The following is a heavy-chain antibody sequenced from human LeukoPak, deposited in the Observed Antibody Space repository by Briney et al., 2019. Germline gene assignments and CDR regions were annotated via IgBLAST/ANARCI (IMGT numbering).Heavy chain of an antibody. CDR1: GYTFTSYY. D-gene: IGHD3-22*01. Sequence: GASVTVSCKASGYTFTSYYMHWVRQAPGQGLEWMGIINPSGGSTSYAQKFQGRVTMTRDTSTSTVYMELSSLRSEDTAVYYCARSGGWGQTYYYDSSGSAYFDYWGQGTLVTVSS. CDR3: ARSGGWGQTYYYDSSGSAYFDY. V-gene: IGHV1-46*01. J-gene: IGHJ4*02. CDR2: INPSGGST.